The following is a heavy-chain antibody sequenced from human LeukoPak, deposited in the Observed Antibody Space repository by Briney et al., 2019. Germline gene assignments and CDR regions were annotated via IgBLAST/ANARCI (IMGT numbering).Heavy chain of an antibody. Sequence: GGSLRLSCAASGFTFSNFWINWVRQAPGKGLEWVANIKEDGSKKNYVDSVKGRFTISRDNAKNSLYLQMNSLRAEDTAVYYCARGDLVAVAGTSDHWGQGTLVTVSS. CDR1: GFTFSNFW. D-gene: IGHD6-19*01. CDR2: IKEDGSKK. CDR3: ARGDLVAVAGTSDH. J-gene: IGHJ4*02. V-gene: IGHV3-7*01.